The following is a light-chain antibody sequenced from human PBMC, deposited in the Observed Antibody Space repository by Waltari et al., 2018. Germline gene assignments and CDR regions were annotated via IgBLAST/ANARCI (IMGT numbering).Light chain of an antibody. CDR1: QTVLYSSSNKNY. CDR3: QQYFITPGT. CDR2: WAS. V-gene: IGKV4-1*01. J-gene: IGKJ2*02. Sequence: DIVMTQSPDSLAVSLGERATINCKYSQTVLYSSSNKNYLSWYQQKPGQSPKLLIYWASTRESGVPDRFSGSGSGTDFTLTISSLQAEDVAVYYCQQYFITPGTFGQGTKLEIK.